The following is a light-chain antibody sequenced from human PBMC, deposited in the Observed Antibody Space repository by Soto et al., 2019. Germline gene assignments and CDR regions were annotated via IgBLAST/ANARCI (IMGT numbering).Light chain of an antibody. CDR2: DVS. CDR1: SSDVGGYNF. CDR3: SSYTSSNTRVV. Sequence: QSALTQPASVSGSPGQSITISCTGTSSDVGGYNFVSWYQQHPGKAPKLMIYDVSNRPSVVSNRFSGSKSGKTASLTISGLQAEDEADYYCSSYTSSNTRVVFGGGTKLTVL. V-gene: IGLV2-14*01. J-gene: IGLJ2*01.